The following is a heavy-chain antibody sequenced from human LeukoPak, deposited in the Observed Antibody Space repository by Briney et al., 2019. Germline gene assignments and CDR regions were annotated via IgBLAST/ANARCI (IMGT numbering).Heavy chain of an antibody. J-gene: IGHJ4*02. D-gene: IGHD5-24*01. V-gene: IGHV5-51*01. CDR2: MYPCDSQS. CDR3: ARLRDAYPDY. Sequence: GESLKISCKGSGYSFTSYWIGWVREMPGKGLECYGSMYPCDSQSRYSPSFQGQVTISADNSLSTAYLQWNSLKASDTAMYNCARLRDAYPDYWGQGTLITVSS. CDR1: GYSFTSYW.